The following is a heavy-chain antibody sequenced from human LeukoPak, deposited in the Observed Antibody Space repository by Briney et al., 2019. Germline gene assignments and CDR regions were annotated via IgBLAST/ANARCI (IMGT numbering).Heavy chain of an antibody. V-gene: IGHV4-39*01. D-gene: IGHD3-10*01. CDR2: IYDSGST. J-gene: IGHJ4*02. Sequence: PSETLSLTCTVSGGSISSSSYYWGWIRQPPGKGLESIGSIYDSGSTNYNPSLKSRVTISVDTSKNQFSLTLSSVTAADTAVYYCARRDFPYYYGSWGQGTLVTVSS. CDR1: GGSISSSSYY. CDR3: ARRDFPYYYGS.